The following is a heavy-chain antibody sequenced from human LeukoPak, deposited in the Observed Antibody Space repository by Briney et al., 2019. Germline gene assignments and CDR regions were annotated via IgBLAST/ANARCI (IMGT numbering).Heavy chain of an antibody. CDR2: INHSGST. V-gene: IGHV4-34*01. J-gene: IGHJ4*02. D-gene: IGHD5-18*01. Sequence: SETLSLTCAVYGGSFSGYYWSWIRQPPGKGLEWIGEINHSGSTNYNPSLKSRLTISVDTSKNQFSLKLSSVTAADTAVYYCARGYSIDYFDYRGQGTLVTVSS. CDR3: ARGYSIDYFDY. CDR1: GGSFSGYY.